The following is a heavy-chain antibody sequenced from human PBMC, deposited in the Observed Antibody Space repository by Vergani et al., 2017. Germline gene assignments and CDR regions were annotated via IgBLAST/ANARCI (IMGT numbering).Heavy chain of an antibody. CDR2: IYYSGST. V-gene: IGHV4-39*07. CDR3: ARDDSGYYPDH. J-gene: IGHJ4*02. CDR1: GGSISSSSYY. Sequence: QLQLQESGPGLVKPSETLSLTCTVSGGSISSSSYYWGWIRQPPGKGLEWIGSIYYSGSTYYNPSLKSRVTISVDTSKNQFSLKLSSVTAADTAVYYCARDDSGYYPDHWGQGTLVTVSS. D-gene: IGHD3-22*01.